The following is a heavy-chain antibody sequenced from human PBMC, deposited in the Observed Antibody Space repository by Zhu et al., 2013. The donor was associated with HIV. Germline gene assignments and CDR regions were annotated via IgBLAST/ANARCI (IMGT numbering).Heavy chain of an antibody. Sequence: QVQLVQSGAEVKKPGASVKVSCKASGYTFTDYYIHWVRQAPGQGLEWMGWINPKSGGTNYAQKFQGRVTMTRDTSISTAYMELSRLRSDDTAVYYCARCGFGYGHPTDYWGQGTLVTGLL. D-gene: IGHD5-18*01. J-gene: IGHJ4*02. CDR3: ARCGFGYGHPTDY. V-gene: IGHV1-2*02. CDR1: GYTFTDYY. CDR2: INPKSGGT.